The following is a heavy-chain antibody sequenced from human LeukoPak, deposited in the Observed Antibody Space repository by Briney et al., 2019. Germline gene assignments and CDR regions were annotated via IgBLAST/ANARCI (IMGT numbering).Heavy chain of an antibody. CDR1: GYTFTSYA. V-gene: IGHV1-3*01. CDR3: ARAGRSIAARPDY. CDR2: INAGNGNT. D-gene: IGHD6-6*01. J-gene: IGHJ4*02. Sequence: ASVKVSCKASGYTFTSYAMHWVRQAPGQRLEWMGWINAGNGNTKYSQKFQGRVTITRDTSASTAYMELSSLRSEDTAVYYCARAGRSIAARPDYWGQGTLVTVSS.